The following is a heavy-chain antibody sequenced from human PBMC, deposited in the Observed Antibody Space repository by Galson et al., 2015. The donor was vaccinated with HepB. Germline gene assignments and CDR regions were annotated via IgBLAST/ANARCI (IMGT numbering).Heavy chain of an antibody. D-gene: IGHD6-13*01. J-gene: IGHJ5*02. Sequence: SLRLSCAASGFTFSSYAMHWVRQAPGRGLEWVAVISYDGSNKYYADSVKGRFTISRDNSKNTLYLQMNSLRAEDTAVYYCARDGAAADPSWFDPWGQGTLVTVSS. V-gene: IGHV3-30-3*01. CDR3: ARDGAAADPSWFDP. CDR2: ISYDGSNK. CDR1: GFTFSSYA.